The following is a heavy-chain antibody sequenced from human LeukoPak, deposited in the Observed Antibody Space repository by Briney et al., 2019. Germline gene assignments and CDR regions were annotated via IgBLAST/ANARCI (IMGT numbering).Heavy chain of an antibody. V-gene: IGHV3-9*01. D-gene: IGHD3-9*01. Sequence: PGRSLRLSCAASGFTFDDYAMHWVRQAPGKGLEWVSGISWNSGSIGYADSVKGRFTISRDNAKNSLYLQMNSLRAEDTALYYCAKDISSTLTGGTFDYWGQGTLVTVSS. J-gene: IGHJ4*02. CDR3: AKDISSTLTGGTFDY. CDR1: GFTFDDYA. CDR2: ISWNSGSI.